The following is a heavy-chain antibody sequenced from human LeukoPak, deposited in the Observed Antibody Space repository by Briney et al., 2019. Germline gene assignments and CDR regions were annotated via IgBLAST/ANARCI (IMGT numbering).Heavy chain of an antibody. CDR3: AKTSGYYAYYSGMDV. J-gene: IGHJ6*04. CDR2: ITGGGTST. V-gene: IGHV3-23*01. D-gene: IGHD5-12*01. CDR1: GFSFAGYA. Sequence: PGGSLRLSCAASGFSFAGYALTWVREAPGQGLEGVSGITGGGTSTYYADFVKGRLTISRDNSQNTVYLQMNSLRVEDTAVYYCAKTSGYYAYYSGMDVWGKGTTVTVSS.